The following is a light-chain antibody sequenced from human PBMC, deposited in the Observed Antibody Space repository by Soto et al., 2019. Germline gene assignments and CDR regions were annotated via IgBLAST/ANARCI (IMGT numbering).Light chain of an antibody. Sequence: DIQMTQSPSSLSASVGDRVTITCQASQDISNYLNWYQQKPGKAPKLLIYYASNLETGVPSRFSGRGSGTDFTFTIRSLQPEDIATYYCQQYDNLPYTFGQGTKLEIK. CDR2: YAS. V-gene: IGKV1-33*01. J-gene: IGKJ2*01. CDR1: QDISNY. CDR3: QQYDNLPYT.